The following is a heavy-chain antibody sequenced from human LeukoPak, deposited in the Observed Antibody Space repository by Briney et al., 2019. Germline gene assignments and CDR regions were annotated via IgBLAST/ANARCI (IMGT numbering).Heavy chain of an antibody. CDR3: ARSIVVVPAAMQGYYYYYMDV. CDR1: GGSISSYY. V-gene: IGHV4-59*08. J-gene: IGHJ6*03. D-gene: IGHD2-2*01. CDR2: IYYSGST. Sequence: SETLSLTCTVSGGSISSYYWSWIRQPPGKGLEWIGYIYYSGSTNYNPSLTSRVTISVDTSKNQFSLKLSSVTAADTAVYYCARSIVVVPAAMQGYYYYYMDVWGKGTTVTVSS.